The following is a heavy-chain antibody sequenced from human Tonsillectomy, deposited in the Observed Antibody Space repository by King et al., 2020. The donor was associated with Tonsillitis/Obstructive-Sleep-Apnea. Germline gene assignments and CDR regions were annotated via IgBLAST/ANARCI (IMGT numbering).Heavy chain of an antibody. CDR1: GFTFSTYA. CDR2: ISGDGGTT. D-gene: IGHD2-15*01. Sequence: VQLVESGGGLIQPGGSLRLSCAASGFTFSTYAMDWVRQAPGKGLEWVSAISGDGGTTYYADSVKGRFTISRDNSKNTLYLQMNSLRAEDTAVYFCARDLIVAVSGASSDTFDIWGRGTTVTVSS. J-gene: IGHJ3*02. CDR3: ARDLIVAVSGASSDTFDI. V-gene: IGHV3-23*04.